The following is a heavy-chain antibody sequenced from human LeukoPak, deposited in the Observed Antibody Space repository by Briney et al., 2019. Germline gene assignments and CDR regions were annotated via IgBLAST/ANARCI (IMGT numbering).Heavy chain of an antibody. CDR2: SNWNGGST. V-gene: IGHV3-20*04. Sequence: SGGSLRLSCAASGFTFDDYGMNWVRPAPGKGLEWVSGSNWNGGSTGYADSVKGRFTISRDNAKNSLYLQMNSLRAEDTALYYCARDRRMRPGYNDYGGNSGFDYWGQGTQVTVSS. J-gene: IGHJ4*02. CDR3: ARDRRMRPGYNDYGGNSGFDY. CDR1: GFTFDDYG. D-gene: IGHD4-23*01.